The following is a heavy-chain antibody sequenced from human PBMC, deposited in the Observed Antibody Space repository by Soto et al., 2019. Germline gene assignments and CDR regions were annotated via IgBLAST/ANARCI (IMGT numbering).Heavy chain of an antibody. Sequence: EVQLLESGGGVVQPGGSLRLSCASSGFTFRSYDINWVRKSPGKGLYWVSAIHGSGGSTYYADSVKGRFTISRDNSKNTLYLQMNSLRAEDTAVYYCAKFRRELRYFVWLRDPFDYWCQGTLVTVSS. CDR1: GFTFRSYD. CDR3: AKFRRELRYFVWLRDPFDY. V-gene: IGHV3-23*01. J-gene: IGHJ4*02. D-gene: IGHD3-9*01. CDR2: IHGSGGST.